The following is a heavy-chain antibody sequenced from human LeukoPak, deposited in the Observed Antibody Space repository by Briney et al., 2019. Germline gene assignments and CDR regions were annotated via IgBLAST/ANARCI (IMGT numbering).Heavy chain of an antibody. Sequence: SAKVSCKASGGTFSSYAISWVRQAPGQGLEWMGGIIPIFGTANCAQKFQGRVTITADESTSTAYMELSSLRSEDTAVYYCARETVVAATAAFDYWGQGTLVTVSS. D-gene: IGHD2-15*01. CDR1: GGTFSSYA. J-gene: IGHJ4*02. CDR3: ARETVVAATAAFDY. V-gene: IGHV1-69*13. CDR2: IIPIFGTA.